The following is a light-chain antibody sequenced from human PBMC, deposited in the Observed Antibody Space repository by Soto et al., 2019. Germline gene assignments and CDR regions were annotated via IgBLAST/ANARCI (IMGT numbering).Light chain of an antibody. Sequence: EIVLTPSPATLSLSPVERATLSCRASQSVSSYLAWYQQKPGQAPRLLIYDASNRATGIPARFSGGGSGTDFTLTISSLEPEDFAVYYCQQRSNWPSITFGQGTRLEIK. J-gene: IGKJ5*01. CDR3: QQRSNWPSIT. CDR2: DAS. V-gene: IGKV3-11*01. CDR1: QSVSSY.